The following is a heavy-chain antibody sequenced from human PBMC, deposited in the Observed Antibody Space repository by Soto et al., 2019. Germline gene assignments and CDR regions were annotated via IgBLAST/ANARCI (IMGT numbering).Heavy chain of an antibody. J-gene: IGHJ3*02. Sequence: QVQLVESGGGLVKPGGSLRLSCVASGFTFSDYYMTWIRQAPGKGLEWVAYISSSGSGIYYPDSVKGRFTISRDNAKNSLYLQMSRLRAEDSAVYYCARSYSDAFDIWGQGTMVTVSS. V-gene: IGHV3-11*01. CDR1: GFTFSDYY. CDR3: ARSYSDAFDI. D-gene: IGHD2-15*01. CDR2: ISSSGSGI.